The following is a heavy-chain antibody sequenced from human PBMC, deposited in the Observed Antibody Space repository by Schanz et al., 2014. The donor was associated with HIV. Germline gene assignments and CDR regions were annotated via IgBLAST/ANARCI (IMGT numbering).Heavy chain of an antibody. J-gene: IGHJ5*02. V-gene: IGHV3-30*18. CDR3: AKVDDYVWGSYRGYNWFDP. Sequence: QVQLVDSGGGVVQPGRSLRLSCPASGFTFSNYGMHWVRQAPGKGLEWVAIISFDGSNKYYADSVKGRFTISRDNSKNTLYLQMNSLRAEDTAVYYCAKVDDYVWGSYRGYNWFDPWGQGTLVTVSS. CDR1: GFTFSNYG. CDR2: ISFDGSNK. D-gene: IGHD3-16*02.